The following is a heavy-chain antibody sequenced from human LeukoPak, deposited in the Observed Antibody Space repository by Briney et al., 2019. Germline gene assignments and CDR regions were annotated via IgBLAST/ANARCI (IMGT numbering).Heavy chain of an antibody. V-gene: IGHV3-74*01. CDR3: ARRIQGMAPYYFDY. J-gene: IGHJ4*02. D-gene: IGHD5-24*01. Sequence: GGSLRLSCTASGFTFSSYWMHWFRQAPGKGLVWVSRINSDGGSTSYADSVKGRFTISRDNAKNTLYLQMNSLRAEDTAVYYCARRIQGMAPYYFDYWGQGTLVTVSS. CDR2: INSDGGST. CDR1: GFTFSSYW.